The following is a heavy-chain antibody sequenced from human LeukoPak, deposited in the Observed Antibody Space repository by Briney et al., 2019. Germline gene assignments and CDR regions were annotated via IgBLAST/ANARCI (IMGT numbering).Heavy chain of an antibody. D-gene: IGHD4-17*01. CDR1: GYTLTELS. J-gene: IGHJ4*02. Sequence: ASVKVSCKVSGYTLTELSMHWVRQAPGKGLEWMGGFDPEDGETIYAQKFQGRVTMTEDTSTDTAYMELSSLRSEDTAVYYCATTQVASDYGDYVGYYFDYWGQGTLVTVSS. CDR2: FDPEDGET. V-gene: IGHV1-24*01. CDR3: ATTQVASDYGDYVGYYFDY.